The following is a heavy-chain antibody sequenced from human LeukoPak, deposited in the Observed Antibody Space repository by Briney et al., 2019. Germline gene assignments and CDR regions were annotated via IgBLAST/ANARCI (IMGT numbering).Heavy chain of an antibody. V-gene: IGHV1-69*13. CDR1: GGTFSSYA. D-gene: IGHD6-6*01. J-gene: IGHJ4*02. CDR2: IIPIFGTA. Sequence: ASVKVSCKASGGTFSSYAISWVRQAPGQGLEWMGGIIPIFGTANYAQKFQGRATITADESTSTAYMELSSLRSEDTAVYYCARDRHRTPRYFDYWGQGTLVTVSS. CDR3: ARDRHRTPRYFDY.